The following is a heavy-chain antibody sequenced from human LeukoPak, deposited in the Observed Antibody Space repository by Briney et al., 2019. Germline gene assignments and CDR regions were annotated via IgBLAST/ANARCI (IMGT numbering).Heavy chain of an antibody. V-gene: IGHV4-4*02. J-gene: IGHJ2*01. D-gene: IGHD3-10*01. CDR1: GGSISSNW. CDR3: ATIQEYYYGSGTYWYFDL. CDR2: IDHSGST. Sequence: PSGTLSLTCAVSGGSISSNWWSWVRQPPGKGLEWIGEIDHSGSTNYNPSLKSRVTISVDTSKNQFSLKLSSVTAADTAVYYCATIQEYYYGSGTYWYFDLWGRGTLVTVSS.